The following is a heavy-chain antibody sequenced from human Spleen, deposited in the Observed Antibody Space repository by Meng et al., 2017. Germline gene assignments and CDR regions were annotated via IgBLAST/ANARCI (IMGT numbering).Heavy chain of an antibody. J-gene: IGHJ4*02. D-gene: IGHD3-22*01. V-gene: IGHV3-21*01. CDR1: GFIFSNYN. CDR3: TREYYQDSSGYHTIYFDY. CDR2: ISSSGSDI. Sequence: GGSLRLSCAASGFIFSNYNMNWVRQAPGKGLEWVSSISSSGSDIYYADSVKGRFTISRDNAKNSLFLQVNSLRAEDTAVYYCTREYYQDSSGYHTIYFDYWGQGTLVTVSS.